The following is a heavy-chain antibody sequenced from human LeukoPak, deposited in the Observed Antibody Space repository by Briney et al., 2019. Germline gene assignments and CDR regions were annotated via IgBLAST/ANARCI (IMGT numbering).Heavy chain of an antibody. D-gene: IGHD6-13*01. CDR1: GYSISSGYY. V-gene: IGHV4-38-2*02. CDR2: IYHSGST. J-gene: IGHJ6*03. CDR3: ARLSAAAQYYYYYYMDV. Sequence: SETLSLTCTVSGYSISSGYYWGWIRQPPGKGLEWIGSIYHSGSTYYNPSLKSRVTISVDTSKNQFSLKLSSVTAADTAVYYCARLSAAAQYYYYYYMDVWGKGTTVTISS.